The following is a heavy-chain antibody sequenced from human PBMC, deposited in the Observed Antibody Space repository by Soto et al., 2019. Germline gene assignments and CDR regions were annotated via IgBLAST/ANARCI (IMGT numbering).Heavy chain of an antibody. Sequence: QVQLVESGGGVVQPGRSLRLSCAASGFTFSSYGMHWVRQAPGKGLEWVAVIWYDGSNKNYADSVKGRFTISRDSSKNTLYLQMNSLRAEDTAVYYCARDGYCSGGSCPPITYYYAMDVWGQGTTVTVSS. CDR3: ARDGYCSGGSCPPITYYYAMDV. CDR1: GFTFSSYG. V-gene: IGHV3-33*01. CDR2: IWYDGSNK. D-gene: IGHD2-15*01. J-gene: IGHJ6*02.